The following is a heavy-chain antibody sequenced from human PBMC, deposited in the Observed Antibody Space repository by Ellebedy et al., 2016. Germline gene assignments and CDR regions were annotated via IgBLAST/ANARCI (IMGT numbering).Heavy chain of an antibody. CDR3: ARGGAVAGGFDY. V-gene: IGHV3-33*01. CDR1: GFTFSDYA. D-gene: IGHD6-19*01. J-gene: IGHJ4*02. CDR2: IWSDGNKK. Sequence: GGSLRLSCAASGFTFSDYAMHWVRQAPGKGLEWMAVIWSDGNKKYYTDSVRGRFTISRDTSENTLYMEMDSLRAEDTAVYYCARGGAVAGGFDYWGQGTLVTVSS.